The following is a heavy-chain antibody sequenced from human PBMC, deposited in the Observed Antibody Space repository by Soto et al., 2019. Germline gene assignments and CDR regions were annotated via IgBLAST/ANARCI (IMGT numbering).Heavy chain of an antibody. V-gene: IGHV1-46*03. Sequence: GASVKVSCKASGYTFTSYYMHWVRQAPGQGLEWMGIINPSGGSTSYAQKFQGRFTISRDDSMSTTYLQMNSLKAEDTAVYYCTRRRDWTAMDPLDYWGQGTLVTVSS. D-gene: IGHD5-18*01. CDR2: INPSGGST. J-gene: IGHJ4*02. CDR3: TRRRDWTAMDPLDY. CDR1: GYTFTSYY.